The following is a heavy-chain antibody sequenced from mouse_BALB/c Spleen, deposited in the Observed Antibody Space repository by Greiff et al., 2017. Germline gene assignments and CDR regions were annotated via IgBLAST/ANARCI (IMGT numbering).Heavy chain of an antibody. D-gene: IGHD2-1*01. Sequence: QVQLQQPGAELVRPGASVKLSCKASGYTFTSYWINWVKQRPGQGLEWIGNIYPSDSYTNYNQKFKDKATLTVDKSSSTAYMQLSSPTSEDSAVYYCTRYGNYVYFDVWGAGTTVTVSS. CDR1: GYTFTSYW. J-gene: IGHJ1*01. CDR3: TRYGNYVYFDV. CDR2: IYPSDSYT. V-gene: IGHV1-69*02.